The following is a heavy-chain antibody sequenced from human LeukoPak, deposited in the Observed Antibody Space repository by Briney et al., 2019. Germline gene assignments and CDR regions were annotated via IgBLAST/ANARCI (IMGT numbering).Heavy chain of an antibody. CDR3: ARGPYLWFGELLY. D-gene: IGHD3-10*01. V-gene: IGHV4-4*02. CDR1: GGSISSSNW. J-gene: IGHJ4*02. Sequence: SETLSLTCAVSGGSISSSNWWSWVRQPPGKGLEWIGEIYHSGSTNYNPSLKSRVTISVDTSKNQFSLKLSSVTAADTAVYYCARGPYLWFGELLYWGQGTLVTVSS. CDR2: IYHSGST.